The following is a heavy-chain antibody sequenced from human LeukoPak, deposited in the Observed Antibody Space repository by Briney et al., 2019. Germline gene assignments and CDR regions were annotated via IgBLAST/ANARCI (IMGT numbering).Heavy chain of an antibody. CDR3: ASSLWFGELASWFDP. CDR1: GGSISSYY. Sequence: SETLSLTCNVSGGSISSYYWSWIRQPPGKGLEWIGYIYYSGSTNYNPSLKSRVTISVDTSKNQFSLKLSSVTAADTAVYYCASSLWFGELASWFDPWGQGTLVTVSS. CDR2: IYYSGST. V-gene: IGHV4-59*08. J-gene: IGHJ5*02. D-gene: IGHD3-10*01.